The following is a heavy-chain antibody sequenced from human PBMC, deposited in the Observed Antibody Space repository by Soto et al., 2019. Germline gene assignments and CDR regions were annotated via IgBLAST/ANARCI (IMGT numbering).Heavy chain of an antibody. J-gene: IGHJ4*02. CDR3: AREGVLWSGGYSATYFDY. CDR2: IKQDGSEK. Sequence: LRLSCAASGFTFSSYWMSWVRQAPGKGLEWVANIKQDGSEKYYVDSVKGRFTISRDNAKNSLYLQMNSLRAEDTAVYYCAREGVLWSGGYSATYFDYWGQGTLVTVSS. CDR1: GFTFSSYW. D-gene: IGHD3-3*01. V-gene: IGHV3-7*01.